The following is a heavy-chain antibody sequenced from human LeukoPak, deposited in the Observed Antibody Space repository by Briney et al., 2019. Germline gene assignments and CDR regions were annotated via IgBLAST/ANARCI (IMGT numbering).Heavy chain of an antibody. V-gene: IGHV1-8*03. J-gene: IGHJ5*02. CDR3: ARGTLLQYNWFDP. CDR1: GYTFTSYD. CDR2: MNPNSGNT. Sequence: ASVKVSCKASGYTFTSYDINWVRQATGQGLEWMGWMNPNSGNTGYAQKFQGRVTITRNTSISTAYMELSSLRSEDTAVYYCARGTLLQYNWFDPWGQGTLVTVSS.